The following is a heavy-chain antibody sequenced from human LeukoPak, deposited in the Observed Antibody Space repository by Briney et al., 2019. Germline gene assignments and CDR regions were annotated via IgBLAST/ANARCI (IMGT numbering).Heavy chain of an antibody. CDR1: GFTFSNHW. D-gene: IGHD2-2*01. Sequence: GSLRLSCAASGFTFSNHWMHWVRQAPEKGLVGGSHINSDGSATYYAASVKGRFTISRDDARNTLYLQMHSLTAEDTGVYYCVRGALRDCSYTSCTRGNWFDPWGQGTLVTVSS. CDR3: VRGALRDCSYTSCTRGNWFDP. CDR2: INSDGSAT. J-gene: IGHJ5*02. V-gene: IGHV3-74*01.